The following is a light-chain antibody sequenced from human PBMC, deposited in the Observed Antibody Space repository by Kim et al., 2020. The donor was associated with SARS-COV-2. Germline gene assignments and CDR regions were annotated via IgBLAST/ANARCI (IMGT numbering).Light chain of an antibody. CDR1: SSNIGSNT. CDR3: AAWDDSLNGPV. CDR2: SNN. Sequence: QSVLTPPPSASGTPGQRVTISCSGSSSNIGSNTVNWYQQLPGTAPKLLIYSNNQRPSGVPDRFSGSKSGTSASLAISGLQSEDEADYYCAAWDDSLNGPVFGGGTQLTVL. V-gene: IGLV1-44*01. J-gene: IGLJ3*02.